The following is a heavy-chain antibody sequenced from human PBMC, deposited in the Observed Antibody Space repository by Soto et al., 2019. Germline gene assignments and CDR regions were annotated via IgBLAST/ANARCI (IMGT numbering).Heavy chain of an antibody. D-gene: IGHD3-9*01. CDR1: GGTFSSYA. CDR2: IIPIFGTA. V-gene: IGHV1-69*06. Sequence: QVQLVQSGAEVKKPGSSVKVSCKASGGTFSSYAISWVRQAPGQGLEWMGGIIPIFGTANYAQKFQGRVTITADKSTSTAYMELSSLRSEDTAVYYCARSPYDILTEVVNWFDPWGQGTLVTVSS. CDR3: ARSPYDILTEVVNWFDP. J-gene: IGHJ5*02.